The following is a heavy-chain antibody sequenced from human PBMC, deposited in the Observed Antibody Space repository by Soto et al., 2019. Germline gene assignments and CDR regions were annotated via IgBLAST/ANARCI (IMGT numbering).Heavy chain of an antibody. V-gene: IGHV4-34*01. J-gene: IGHJ4*02. CDR1: GGSFSGYY. Sequence: SETLSLTCAVYGGSFSGYYWSWIRQPPGKGLEWIGEINHSGSTNYNPSLKSRVTISVDTSKNQFSLKLSSVTAADTAVYYCARLVVEMATSIDYWGQGTLVTVSS. CDR3: ARLVVEMATSIDY. D-gene: IGHD5-12*01. CDR2: INHSGST.